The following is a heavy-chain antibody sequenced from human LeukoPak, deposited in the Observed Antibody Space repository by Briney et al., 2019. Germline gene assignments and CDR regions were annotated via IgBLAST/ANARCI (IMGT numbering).Heavy chain of an antibody. CDR3: ASGNPFGVY. J-gene: IGHJ4*02. CDR2: IKQDGSEK. V-gene: IGHV3-7*03. D-gene: IGHD3-16*01. Sequence: GGSLRLSCAASGFTFSTYWMLWVRQAPGKGLEWVANIKQDGSEKYYLDSVKGRFTISRDNAKNSLYLQMSSLRAEDTAVYYCASGNPFGVYWGQGTLVTVSS. CDR1: GFTFSTYW.